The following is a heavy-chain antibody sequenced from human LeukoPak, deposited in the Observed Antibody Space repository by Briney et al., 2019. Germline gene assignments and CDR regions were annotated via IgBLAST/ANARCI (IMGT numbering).Heavy chain of an antibody. CDR1: GGSISSFY. Sequence: SETLSLTCTVSGGSISSFYWSWIRQPPGKGLEWIGYIYYTGSTNYNSSLKSRVTISVDTSKNQFSLKLSSVTAADTAVYYCARARKCSTSCYGSWFDPWGQGTLVTVSS. J-gene: IGHJ5*02. D-gene: IGHD2-2*01. V-gene: IGHV4-59*12. CDR3: ARARKCSTSCYGSWFDP. CDR2: IYYTGST.